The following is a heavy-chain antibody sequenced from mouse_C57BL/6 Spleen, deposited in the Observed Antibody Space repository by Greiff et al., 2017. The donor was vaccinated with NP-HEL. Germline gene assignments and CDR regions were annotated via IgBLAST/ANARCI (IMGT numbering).Heavy chain of an antibody. J-gene: IGHJ4*01. CDR1: GYAFSSYW. CDR2: IYPGDGDT. Sequence: VQLVESGAELVKPGASVKISCKASGYAFSSYWMNWVKQRPGKGLEWIGQIYPGDGDTNYNGKFKGKATLTADKSSSTAYMQLSSLTSEDSAVYFCARRGYYSDYYAMDYWGQGTSVTVSS. CDR3: ARRGYYSDYYAMDY. V-gene: IGHV1-80*01. D-gene: IGHD1-1*01.